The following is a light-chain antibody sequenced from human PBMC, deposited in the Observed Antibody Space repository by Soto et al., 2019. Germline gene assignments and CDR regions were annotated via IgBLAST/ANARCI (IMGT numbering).Light chain of an antibody. Sequence: SAKTQPASETVSPGESITIYYTGTSSDVGGYNYVSWYQQHPGKAPKLMIYDVSNRPSGVSNRFSGSKSGNTASLTISGLQAEDEADYYCSSYKSSSSIFYVFGTGTKFTFL. J-gene: IGLJ1*01. V-gene: IGLV2-14*01. CDR1: SSDVGGYNY. CDR3: SSYKSSSSIFYV. CDR2: DVS.